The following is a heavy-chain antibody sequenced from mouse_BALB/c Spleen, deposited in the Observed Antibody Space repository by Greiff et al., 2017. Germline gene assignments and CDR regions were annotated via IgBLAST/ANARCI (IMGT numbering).Heavy chain of an antibody. Sequence: DVMLVESGGGLVQPGGSLKLSCAASGFTFSSYTMSWVRQTPEKRLEWVAYIRNGGGSTYYPDTVKGRFTISRDNAKNTLYLQMSSLKSEDTAMYYCSIYGRRAYWGQGTLVTVSA. CDR1: GFTFSSYT. D-gene: IGHD1-1*01. CDR2: IRNGGGST. V-gene: IGHV5-12-2*01. CDR3: SIYGRRAY. J-gene: IGHJ3*01.